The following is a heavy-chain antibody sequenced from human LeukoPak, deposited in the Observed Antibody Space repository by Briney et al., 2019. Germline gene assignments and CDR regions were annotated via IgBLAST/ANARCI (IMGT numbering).Heavy chain of an antibody. V-gene: IGHV3-30-3*01. CDR1: GFTFSSYA. D-gene: IGHD3-22*01. CDR2: ISYDGSNK. J-gene: IGHJ6*02. CDR3: ASLFGYYYDSRGYLGPRSYYYYGMDV. Sequence: PGRSLRLSCAASGFTFSSYAMHWVRQAPGKGLEWVAVISYDGSNKYYADSVKGRFTISRDNSKNTLYLQMNSLRAEDTAVYYCASLFGYYYDSRGYLGPRSYYYYGMDVWGQGTTVTVSS.